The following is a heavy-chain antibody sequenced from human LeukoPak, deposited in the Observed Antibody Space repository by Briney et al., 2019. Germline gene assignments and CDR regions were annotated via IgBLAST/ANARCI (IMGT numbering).Heavy chain of an antibody. CDR3: ARDRTYYYDSSGYFDY. J-gene: IGHJ4*02. V-gene: IGHV1-46*01. Sequence: ASVKVSCKASGYTFTSYYMHWVRQAPGQGLEWMGIINPSGGSTSYAQKFQGRVTITADESTSTAYMELSSLRSEDTAVYYCARDRTYYYDSSGYFDYWGQGTLVTVSS. D-gene: IGHD3-22*01. CDR1: GYTFTSYY. CDR2: INPSGGST.